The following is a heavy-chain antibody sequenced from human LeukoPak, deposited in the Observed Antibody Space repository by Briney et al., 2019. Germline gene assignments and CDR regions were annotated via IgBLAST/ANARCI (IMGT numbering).Heavy chain of an antibody. V-gene: IGHV1-46*01. Sequence: ASVKVSCKASGYTFTSYYMHWVRQAPGQGLEWMGIINPSGGSTSYAQKFQGRVTMTRDTSTSTVYMELSSLRSEDTAVYYCARMSYCGGDCPQASYFDYWGQGTLVTVSS. J-gene: IGHJ4*02. CDR3: ARMSYCGGDCPQASYFDY. CDR1: GYTFTSYY. CDR2: INPSGGST. D-gene: IGHD2-21*01.